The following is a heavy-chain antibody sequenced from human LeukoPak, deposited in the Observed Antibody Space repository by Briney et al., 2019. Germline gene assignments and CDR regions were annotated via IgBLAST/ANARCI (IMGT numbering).Heavy chain of an antibody. Sequence: GESLKISCKGSGYSFTSYWIGWVRQMPGKGLEWMGIIYPGDSDTRYSPSFQGQVIISADKSITTAYLQWSSLKASDTAMYYCATLYCNNGVCSHFDYWGQGTLVTVSS. CDR1: GYSFTSYW. J-gene: IGHJ4*02. D-gene: IGHD2-8*01. CDR2: IYPGDSDT. V-gene: IGHV5-51*01. CDR3: ATLYCNNGVCSHFDY.